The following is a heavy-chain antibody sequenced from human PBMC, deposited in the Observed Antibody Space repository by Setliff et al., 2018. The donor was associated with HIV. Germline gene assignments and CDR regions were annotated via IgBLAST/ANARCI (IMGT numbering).Heavy chain of an antibody. V-gene: IGHV3-30*02. J-gene: IGHJ6*03. CDR2: IRLDGSDK. Sequence: GGSLRLSCAASGFTFRNYGMHWVRQAPGKGLEWVAFIRLDGSDKFYADSLKGRFTISSDNSQNTLFIQMNSLRAEDTAMYYCAKDGGDYNLDYYYYMYVWGKGTTVTVSS. CDR1: GFTFRNYG. D-gene: IGHD2-21*01. CDR3: AKDGGDYNLDYYYYMYV.